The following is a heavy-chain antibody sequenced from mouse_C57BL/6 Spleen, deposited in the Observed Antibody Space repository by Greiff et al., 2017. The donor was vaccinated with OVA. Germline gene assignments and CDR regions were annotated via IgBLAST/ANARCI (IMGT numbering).Heavy chain of an antibody. CDR3: ARYRGCLDY. V-gene: IGHV5-16*01. D-gene: IGHD3-1*01. Sequence: EVMLVESEGGLVQPGSSMKLSCTASGFTFSDYYMAWVRQVPEKGLEWVANINYDGSSTYYLDSLKSRFIISRDNAKNILYLQMSSLKSEDTATYYCARYRGCLDYWGQGTTLTVSS. J-gene: IGHJ2*01. CDR2: INYDGSST. CDR1: GFTFSDYY.